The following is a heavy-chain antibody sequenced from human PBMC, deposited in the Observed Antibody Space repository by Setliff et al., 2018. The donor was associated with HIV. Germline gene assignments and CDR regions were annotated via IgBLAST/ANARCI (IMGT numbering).Heavy chain of an antibody. Sequence: SETLSLTCTVSGGSISSTSYYWGWIRQPPGTGLEWIGSIYYSGSTYYNPSLKSRVTISVDTSKNPFSLKLSSVTAADTAVYYCATYADRESNRFDPWGQGILVTVSS. CDR3: ATYADRESNRFDP. D-gene: IGHD3-10*01. V-gene: IGHV4-39*01. J-gene: IGHJ5*02. CDR1: GGSISSTSYY. CDR2: IYYSGST.